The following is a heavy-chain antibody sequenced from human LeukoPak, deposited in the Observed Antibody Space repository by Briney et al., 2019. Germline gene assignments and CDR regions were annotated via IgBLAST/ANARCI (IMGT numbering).Heavy chain of an antibody. Sequence: SQTLSLTCAFSGDSVSSNSAAWTWIRQSPSRGLEWLGRTYYRSKWYNDYAVSVKSRITINPDTSKNQFSLQLNSVTPEDTAVYYCARVGYYGSGTPYYFDYWGQGTLVTVSS. V-gene: IGHV6-1*01. CDR2: TYYRSKWYN. J-gene: IGHJ4*02. CDR1: GDSVSSNSAA. CDR3: ARVGYYGSGTPYYFDY. D-gene: IGHD3-10*01.